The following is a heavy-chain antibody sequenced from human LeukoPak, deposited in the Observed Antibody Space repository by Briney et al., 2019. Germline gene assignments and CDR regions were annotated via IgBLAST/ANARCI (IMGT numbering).Heavy chain of an antibody. D-gene: IGHD3-22*01. V-gene: IGHV3-30*02. CDR1: GFTFSSHG. CDR3: ATPYDSSGKFDY. J-gene: IGHJ4*02. CDR2: IRYDGSNK. Sequence: GGSLRLSCAASGFTFSSHGMHWVRQAPGKGLEWVAFIRYDGSNKKYADSVKGRFTISRDNAKNSLYLQMSSLRAEDTAVYYCATPYDSSGKFDYWGQGTLVTVSS.